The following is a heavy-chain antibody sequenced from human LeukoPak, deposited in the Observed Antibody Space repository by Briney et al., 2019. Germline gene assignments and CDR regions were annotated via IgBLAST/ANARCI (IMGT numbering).Heavy chain of an antibody. Sequence: SETLSLTCTVSGGSISSYYWSWIRQPPGKGLEWIGYIYYSGSTNYNPSLKSRVTISVDASKNQFSLKLSSVTAADTAVYYCARDSISDSSGYYGYNWFDPWGQGTLVTVSS. J-gene: IGHJ5*02. CDR1: GGSISSYY. V-gene: IGHV4-59*01. D-gene: IGHD3-22*01. CDR2: IYYSGST. CDR3: ARDSISDSSGYYGYNWFDP.